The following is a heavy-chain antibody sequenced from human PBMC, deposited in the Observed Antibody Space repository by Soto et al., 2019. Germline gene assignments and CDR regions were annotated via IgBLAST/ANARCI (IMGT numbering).Heavy chain of an antibody. V-gene: IGHV4-30-4*01. CDR3: XRDLWVEPELYYYGMDV. CDR2: IFYSGTT. CDR1: GDSISSADYY. Sequence: SETLSLTCTVSGDSISSADYYWSWIRQTPGKGLEWIGHIFYSGTTYYNPSLKSRLTISVDTSKNHFSLRLTSVTAADTAVYYCXRDLWVEPELYYYGMDVWGQGTTVTVPS. J-gene: IGHJ6*02. D-gene: IGHD1-1*01.